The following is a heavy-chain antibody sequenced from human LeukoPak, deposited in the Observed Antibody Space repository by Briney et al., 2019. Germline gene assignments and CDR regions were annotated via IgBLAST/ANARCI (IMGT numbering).Heavy chain of an antibody. Sequence: SVKVSCKASGGTFSSYAISWVRQAPGQGLEWMGGIIPIFGAANYAQKFQGRVTITVDESTSTAYMELSSLRSEDTAVYYCARDVTHYYDSSGYYDYWGQGTLVTVSS. CDR3: ARDVTHYYDSSGYYDY. J-gene: IGHJ4*02. CDR2: IIPIFGAA. V-gene: IGHV1-69*13. CDR1: GGTFSSYA. D-gene: IGHD3-22*01.